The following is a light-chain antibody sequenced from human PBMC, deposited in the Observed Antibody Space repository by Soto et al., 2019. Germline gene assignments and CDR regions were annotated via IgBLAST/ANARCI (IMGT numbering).Light chain of an antibody. CDR2: DAS. CDR3: QQRYVWLT. Sequence: IVLTQSPATLSLSPGERATLSCRAGQSISTYLAWYQQKSGQAPRLLIYDASNRATGTPARFSGSGSGTDFTLTISSIDPEDSAVYYCQQRYVWLTFGGGTKVEIK. CDR1: QSISTY. J-gene: IGKJ4*01. V-gene: IGKV3-11*01.